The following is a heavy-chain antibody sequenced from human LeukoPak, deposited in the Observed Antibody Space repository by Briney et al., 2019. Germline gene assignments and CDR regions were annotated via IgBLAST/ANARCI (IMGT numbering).Heavy chain of an antibody. D-gene: IGHD2-15*01. Sequence: PSETLSLTCTVSGGSISSGDYYWSWIRQPPGKGLEWIGYIYYSGSTYYDPSLKSRVTISVDTSKNQFSPKLSSVTAADTAVYYCARGGSHLVVPDWFDPWGQGTLVTVSS. J-gene: IGHJ5*02. CDR3: ARGGSHLVVPDWFDP. CDR2: IYYSGST. V-gene: IGHV4-30-4*08. CDR1: GGSISSGDYY.